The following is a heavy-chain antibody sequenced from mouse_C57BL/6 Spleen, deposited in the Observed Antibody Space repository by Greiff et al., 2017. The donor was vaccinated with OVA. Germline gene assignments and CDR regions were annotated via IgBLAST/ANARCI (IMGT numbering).Heavy chain of an antibody. CDR3: ARAYSSFDY. D-gene: IGHD2-12*01. CDR2: INPSNGGT. J-gene: IGHJ2*01. V-gene: IGHV1-53*01. CDR1: GYTFTSSW. Sequence: QLHLKQPGTELVKPGASVKLSCKASGYTFTSSWMHWVKRGPGQGLEWIGNINPSNGGTNYNEKFKSKATLTVDKASSTAYMQLSSLTSEDSAVYYCARAYSSFDYWGQGTTLTVSS.